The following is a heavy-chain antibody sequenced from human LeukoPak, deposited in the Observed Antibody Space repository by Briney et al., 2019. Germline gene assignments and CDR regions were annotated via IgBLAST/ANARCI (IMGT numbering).Heavy chain of an antibody. CDR2: INPNSGGT. CDR1: GYTFTGYY. CDR3: ARGAQVSTVMLP. J-gene: IGHJ4*02. D-gene: IGHD4-17*01. V-gene: IGHV1-2*06. Sequence: ASVKVSCKASGYTFTGYYMHWVRQATGQGLEWMGRINPNSGGTNYAQKFQGRVTMTRGTSISTAYMELSRLRSDDTAVYYCARGAQVSTVMLPWGQGTLVTVSS.